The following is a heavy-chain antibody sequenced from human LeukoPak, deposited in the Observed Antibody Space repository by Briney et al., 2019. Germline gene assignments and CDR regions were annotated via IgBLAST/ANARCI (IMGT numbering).Heavy chain of an antibody. CDR3: ARGGGVVVTASQRYFDL. D-gene: IGHD2-21*02. Sequence: PETLSLTCAVYGGSFSGYYWSWIRQPPGKGLEWIGEINHSGSTNYNPSLKSRVTISVDTSKNQFSLKLSSVTAADTAVYYCARGGGVVVTASQRYFDLWGRGTLVTASS. J-gene: IGHJ2*01. CDR1: GGSFSGYY. CDR2: INHSGST. V-gene: IGHV4-34*01.